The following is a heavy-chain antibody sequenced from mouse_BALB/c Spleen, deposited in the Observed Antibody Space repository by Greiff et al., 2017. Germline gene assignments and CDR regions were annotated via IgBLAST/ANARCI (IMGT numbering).Heavy chain of an antibody. CDR1: GFSLTSYG. Sequence: VKLVESGPGLVAPSQSLSITCTVSGFSLTSYGVHWVRQPPGKGLEWLGVIWAGGSTNYNSALMSRLSISKDNSKRQVFLKMNSLQTDVTAMYYCARDHYFSGSGYYAMDYWGQGTSVTVSS. V-gene: IGHV2-9*02. CDR2: IWAGGST. CDR3: ARDHYFSGSGYYAMDY. D-gene: IGHD1-1*01. J-gene: IGHJ4*01.